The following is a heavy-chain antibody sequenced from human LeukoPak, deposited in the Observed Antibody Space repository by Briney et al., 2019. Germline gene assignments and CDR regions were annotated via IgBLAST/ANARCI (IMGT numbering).Heavy chain of an antibody. CDR3: AREGGHSGWYSEARSYFDY. Sequence: PSETLSLTCTVSGGSISSYYWSWIRQPAGKGLEWIGRIYTSGSTNYNPSLKSRVTMSVDTSKNQFSLKLSSVTAADTAVYYCAREGGHSGWYSEARSYFDYWGQGTLVTVSS. D-gene: IGHD6-19*01. J-gene: IGHJ4*02. CDR2: IYTSGST. V-gene: IGHV4-4*07. CDR1: GGSISSYY.